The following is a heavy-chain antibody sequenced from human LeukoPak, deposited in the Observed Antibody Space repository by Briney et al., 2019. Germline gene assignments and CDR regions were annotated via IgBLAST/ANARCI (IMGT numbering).Heavy chain of an antibody. CDR1: EITLSRYA. J-gene: IGHJ4*02. V-gene: IGHV3-23*01. D-gene: IGHD3-22*01. CDR2: ISGSGGST. Sequence: PGGSLRLSCAASEITLSRYAMSWVRQAPGKGLEWVSAISGSGGSTYYADSVKGRFTISRDNAKNSLYLQMNSLRAEDTAVYYCARGWWDSSAAFDYWGQGTLVTVSS. CDR3: ARGWWDSSAAFDY.